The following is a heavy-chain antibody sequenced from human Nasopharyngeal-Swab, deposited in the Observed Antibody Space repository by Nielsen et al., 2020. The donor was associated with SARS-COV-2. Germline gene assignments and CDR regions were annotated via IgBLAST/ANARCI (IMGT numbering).Heavy chain of an antibody. D-gene: IGHD6-13*01. CDR1: GGSISSYY. V-gene: IGHV4-4*07. CDR3: AVQQLNTFDI. J-gene: IGHJ3*02. CDR2: IYTSGST. Sequence: SETLSLTCTVSGGSISSYYWSWIRQPAGKGLEWIGRIYTSGSTNYNPSLKSRVTISVDTSKNQFTLKLSSVTAADTAMYYCAVQQLNTFDIWGQGTMVTVSS.